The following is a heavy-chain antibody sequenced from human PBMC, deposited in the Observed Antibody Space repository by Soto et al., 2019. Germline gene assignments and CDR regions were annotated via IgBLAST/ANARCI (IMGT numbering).Heavy chain of an antibody. CDR2: ISYDGSNK. D-gene: IGHD2-8*01. CDR1: GFTFSSYA. V-gene: IGHV3-30-3*01. CDR3: AREGGDIVLMVYAIYYSGMDV. Sequence: QVQLVESGGGVVQPGRSLRLSCAASGFTFSSYAMHWVRQAPGKGLEWVAVISYDGSNKYYADSVKGRFTISRDNYKNALYLQMNSLRAEDTAVYYCAREGGDIVLMVYAIYYSGMDVWGQGTTVTVSS. J-gene: IGHJ6*02.